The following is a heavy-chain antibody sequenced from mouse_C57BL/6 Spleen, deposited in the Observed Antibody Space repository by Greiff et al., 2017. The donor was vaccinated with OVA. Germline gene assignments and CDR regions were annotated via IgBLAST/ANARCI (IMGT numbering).Heavy chain of an antibody. CDR3: TSGSLDSSGYVDY. D-gene: IGHD3-2*02. Sequence: QVQLKQSGAELVRPGASVTLSCKASGYTFTDYEMHWVKQTPVHGLEWIGAIDPETGGTAYNQKFKGKAILTADKSSSTAYMELRSLTSEDSAVYYWTSGSLDSSGYVDYWGQGTTLTVSS. J-gene: IGHJ2*01. CDR1: GYTFTDYE. CDR2: IDPETGGT. V-gene: IGHV1-15*01.